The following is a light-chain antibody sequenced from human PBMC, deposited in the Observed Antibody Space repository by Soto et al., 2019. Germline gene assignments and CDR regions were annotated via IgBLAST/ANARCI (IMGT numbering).Light chain of an antibody. Sequence: QLVLTQPPSASGTPGQRVTISCSGSSSNLGNNFLYWYQQLPGTAPKLLIYRNNQRPSGVPDRFSGSKSGTSASLAISGLRSEDEADYYCAAWDDSLSGLGVFGGGTKLTVL. CDR1: SSNLGNNF. CDR3: AAWDDSLSGLGV. V-gene: IGLV1-47*01. CDR2: RNN. J-gene: IGLJ3*02.